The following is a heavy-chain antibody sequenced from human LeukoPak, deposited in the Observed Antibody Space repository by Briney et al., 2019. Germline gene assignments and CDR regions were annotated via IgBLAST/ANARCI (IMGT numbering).Heavy chain of an antibody. Sequence: SETLSLTCTVSGGYISSYYWSWIRQPPGKGLEWIGYIYYSGSTNYNPSLKSRVTISVDTSKNQFSLKLSSVTAADTAVYYCARVYYYDSSGYYSDLQNWFDPWGQGTLVTVSS. CDR1: GGYISSYY. CDR3: ARVYYYDSSGYYSDLQNWFDP. V-gene: IGHV4-59*01. CDR2: IYYSGST. J-gene: IGHJ5*02. D-gene: IGHD3-22*01.